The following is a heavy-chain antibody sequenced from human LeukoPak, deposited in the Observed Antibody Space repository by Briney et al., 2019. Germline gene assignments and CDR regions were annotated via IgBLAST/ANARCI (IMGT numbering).Heavy chain of an antibody. CDR3: AKDLGKGYYYYYGMDV. V-gene: IGHV3-9*01. Sequence: PGRSLRLSCAASGFTFDDYAMHWVRHAPGKGLEWVSGISWNSGSIGYADSVKGRFTISRDNAKNSLYLQMNSLRAEDTALDYCAKDLGKGYYYYYGMDVWGQGTTVTVSS. J-gene: IGHJ6*02. CDR2: ISWNSGSI. CDR1: GFTFDDYA.